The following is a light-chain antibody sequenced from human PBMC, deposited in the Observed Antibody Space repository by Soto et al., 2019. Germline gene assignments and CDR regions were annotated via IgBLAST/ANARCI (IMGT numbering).Light chain of an antibody. CDR1: QSVSSY. J-gene: IGKJ4*01. Sequence: EIVITQSPATRSLSPGERATLSCRASQSVSSYLDWYPQKPGQAPRLLIYDASHRETGIPARFSGSGAGTACTRTISSLEPEDFAVDYCQQRSNWTLTFGGGTKVDIK. CDR2: DAS. CDR3: QQRSNWTLT. V-gene: IGKV3-11*01.